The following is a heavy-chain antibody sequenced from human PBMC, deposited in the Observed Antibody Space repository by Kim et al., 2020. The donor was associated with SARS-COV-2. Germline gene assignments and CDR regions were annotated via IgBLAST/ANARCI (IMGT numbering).Heavy chain of an antibody. CDR1: GFTFSSYG. V-gene: IGHV3-33*08. CDR2: IWYDGSNK. CDR3: ARSRGYSSGWYFAFDI. J-gene: IGHJ3*02. Sequence: GGSLRLSCAASGFTFSSYGMHWVRQAPGKGLEWVAVIWYDGSNKYYADSVKGRFTISRDNSKNTLYLQMNSLRAEDTAVYYCARSRGYSSGWYFAFDIWGQGTMVTVSS. D-gene: IGHD6-19*01.